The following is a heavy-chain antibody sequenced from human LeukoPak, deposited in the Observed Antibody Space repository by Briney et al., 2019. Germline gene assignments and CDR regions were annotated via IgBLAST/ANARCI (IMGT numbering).Heavy chain of an antibody. CDR3: ARGGGLDV. CDR2: IGGSRGTT. Sequence: GGSLRLSCAASGFTFSSSVMSWVGQAPGKGLEWVSDIGGSRGTTNYADSVKGRFTISRDNAKNSLYLQMSNLRAEDTAVYFCARGGGLDVWGQGATVTVSS. V-gene: IGHV3-23*01. D-gene: IGHD3-16*01. J-gene: IGHJ6*02. CDR1: GFTFSSSV.